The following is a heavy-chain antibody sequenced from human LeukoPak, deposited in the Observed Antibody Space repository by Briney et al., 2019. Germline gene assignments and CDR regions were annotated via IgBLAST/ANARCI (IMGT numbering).Heavy chain of an antibody. CDR2: IFGRGGSP. CDR3: GKTTVGYSSGQKPAWPVDF. Sequence: GGSRNLPFEASGFPFGTQAMNGVRRAPGKGLDWAEVIFGRGGSPHYADSVKGRFTISRDNPRNTVYLQINSLRDDDTAVYYCGKTTVGYSSGQKPAWPVDFWGQGTLVTVSS. D-gene: IGHD5-18*01. J-gene: IGHJ4*02. V-gene: IGHV3-23*01. CDR1: GFPFGTQA.